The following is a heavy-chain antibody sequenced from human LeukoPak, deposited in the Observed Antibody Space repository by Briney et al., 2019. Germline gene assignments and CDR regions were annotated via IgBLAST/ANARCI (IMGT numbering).Heavy chain of an antibody. CDR3: ARPVNRLFLF. J-gene: IGHJ4*02. D-gene: IGHD2-21*01. CDR2: IKEDGGET. Sequence: GGSLRLSCVGSGFSLSGDWMTWVRQAPGTGLEWVANIKEDGGETYYVDSVKGRFTISRDNAKNSLYLQMNNLRAEDTAVYFCARPVNRLFLFWGPGTLVTVSS. CDR1: GFSLSGDW. V-gene: IGHV3-7*01.